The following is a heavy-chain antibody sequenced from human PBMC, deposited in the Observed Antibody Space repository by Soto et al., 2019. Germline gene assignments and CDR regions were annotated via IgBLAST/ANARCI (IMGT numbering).Heavy chain of an antibody. CDR1: GFTFSSYA. CDR2: ISSNGGIT. CDR3: ARDSGWVFDD. V-gene: IGHV3-64*01. J-gene: IGHJ4*02. Sequence: GGSLRLSCAASGFTFSSYAMHWVRQAPGKGLEYVSAISSNGGITYYANSVKGRFTISRDNSKNTLYLQMNSLRAEDTAVYYCARDSGWVFDDWGQGTLVTVSS. D-gene: IGHD6-19*01.